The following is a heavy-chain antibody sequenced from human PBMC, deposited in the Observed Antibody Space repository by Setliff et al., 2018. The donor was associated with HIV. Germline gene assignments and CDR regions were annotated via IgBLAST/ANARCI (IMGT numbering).Heavy chain of an antibody. Sequence: SGPTLVNPTQTLTLTCTFSGFSFTTVGVGVGWIRQPPGKALEWLALIYWNDNKRYSPSLKSRLTITKDTSKNQVVLTMTNMDPVDTATYYCAHSEYNPFHFDYWGQGTLVTVSS. V-gene: IGHV2-5*01. J-gene: IGHJ4*02. CDR1: GFSFTTVGVG. CDR3: AHSEYNPFHFDY. D-gene: IGHD1-20*01. CDR2: IYWNDNK.